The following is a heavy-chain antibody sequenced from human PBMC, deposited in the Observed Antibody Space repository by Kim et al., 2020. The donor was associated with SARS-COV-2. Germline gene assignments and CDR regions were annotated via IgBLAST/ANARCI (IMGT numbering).Heavy chain of an antibody. CDR3: ARGRAYYYDSSGYYYTSPFDY. J-gene: IGHJ4*02. D-gene: IGHD3-22*01. Sequence: SETLSLTCTVSGGSISSSSYYWGWIRQPPGKGLEWIGSIYYSGSTYYNPSLKSRVTISVDTSKNQFSLKLSSVTAADTAVYYCARGRAYYYDSSGYYYTSPFDYWGQGTLVTVSS. CDR2: IYYSGST. CDR1: GGSISSSSYY. V-gene: IGHV4-39*01.